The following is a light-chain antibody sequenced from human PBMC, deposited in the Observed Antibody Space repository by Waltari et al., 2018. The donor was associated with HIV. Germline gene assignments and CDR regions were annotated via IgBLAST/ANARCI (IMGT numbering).Light chain of an antibody. CDR1: SSNIGRTY. J-gene: IGLJ2*01. V-gene: IGLV1-47*01. Sequence: TISCSGSSSNIGRTYVYWYQQLPGTAPKLLIYRNNQRPSGVPDRFSGSKSGTSASLAISGVRSEDEADYYCAAWDDSLLFGGGTKLTVL. CDR2: RNN. CDR3: AAWDDSLL.